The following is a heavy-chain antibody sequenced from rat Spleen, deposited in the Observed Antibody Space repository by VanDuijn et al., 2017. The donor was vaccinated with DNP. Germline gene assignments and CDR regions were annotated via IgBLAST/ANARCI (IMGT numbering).Heavy chain of an antibody. Sequence: EVQLVESGGGLVQPGRSLKLSCAASGFTFSDYNMAWVRQAPKKGLEWVASIGTGGGDTYYRDSVKGRFTISRDNAKSTLYLKMDSLRSEETATYYCATVVTADYYYGWGQGVMVTVSS. CDR2: IGTGGGDT. CDR1: GFTFSDYN. J-gene: IGHJ2*01. D-gene: IGHD1-6*01. V-gene: IGHV5S23*01. CDR3: ATVVTADYYYG.